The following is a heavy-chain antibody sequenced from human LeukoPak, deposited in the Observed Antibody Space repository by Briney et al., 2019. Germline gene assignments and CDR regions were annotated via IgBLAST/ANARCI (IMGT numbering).Heavy chain of an antibody. V-gene: IGHV3-66*02. CDR2: LYSAGNT. CDR3: ARAREYLAIDY. D-gene: IGHD2/OR15-2a*01. Sequence: GGSLRLSCAASGFTVSSNYMNWVRQAPGKGLEWVSVLYSAGNTFYADSVKGRFTISRDYAKNTLYLQMNCQRPEDTAVYYCARAREYLAIDYWGQGTLVTVSS. J-gene: IGHJ4*01. CDR1: GFTVSSNY.